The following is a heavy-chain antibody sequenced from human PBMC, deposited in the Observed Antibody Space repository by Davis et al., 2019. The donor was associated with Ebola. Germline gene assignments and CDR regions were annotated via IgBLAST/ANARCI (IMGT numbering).Heavy chain of an antibody. J-gene: IGHJ4*02. D-gene: IGHD2-8*02. CDR2: ISYDGSNK. CDR1: GFTFSSYG. V-gene: IGHV3-30*18. CDR3: AKDPLGHTGENDY. Sequence: GESLKISCAASGFTFSSYGMHWVRQAPGKGLEWVAVISYDGSNKYYADSVKGRFTISRDNSKNTLYLQMNSLRAEDTAVYYCAKDPLGHTGENDYGGQGTLVAVSS.